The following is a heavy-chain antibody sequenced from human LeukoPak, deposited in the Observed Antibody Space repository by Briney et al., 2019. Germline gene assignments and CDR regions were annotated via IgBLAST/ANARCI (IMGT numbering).Heavy chain of an antibody. J-gene: IGHJ4*02. Sequence: GGSLRLSCAASGFTFSSYAMSWVRQAPGKGLEWVSAISGSGGSTYYADSVKGRFTISRDSSKNTLYLQMNSLRAEDTAVYYCAKAFDYDFWSGSSTGGDYWGQGTLVTVSS. CDR1: GFTFSSYA. V-gene: IGHV3-23*01. CDR3: AKAFDYDFWSGSSTGGDY. CDR2: ISGSGGST. D-gene: IGHD3-3*01.